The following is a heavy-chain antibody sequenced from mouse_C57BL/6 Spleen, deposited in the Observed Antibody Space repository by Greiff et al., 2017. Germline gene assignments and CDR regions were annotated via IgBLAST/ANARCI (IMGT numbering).Heavy chain of an antibody. V-gene: IGHV1-72*01. CDR3: ARFYGSSSWFAY. CDR2: LDPISGGT. D-gene: IGHD1-1*01. CDR1: GYTFTSYW. J-gene: IGHJ3*01. Sequence: VLLQQPGAELVKPGASVKLSCKASGYTFTSYWMHWVKQRPGRGLEWIGRLDPISGGTKYNEKFKSTATLTVDKPSSTAYMQLSSLTSEDSAVYDGARFYGSSSWFAYGGQGTLGTVSA.